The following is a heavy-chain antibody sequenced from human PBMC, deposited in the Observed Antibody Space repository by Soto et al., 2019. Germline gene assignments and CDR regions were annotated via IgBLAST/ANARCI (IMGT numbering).Heavy chain of an antibody. CDR2: INPSGGST. V-gene: IGHV1-46*01. J-gene: IGHJ6*03. CDR3: ARGAHYDVWSCYSVDLQANHHYFMDF. Sequence: ASVKVSCKASGYTFTSYYMHWVRQAPGQGLEWMGIINPSGGSTSYAQKFQGRVTMTRDTSTSTVYMELSSLRSEDTAVYYCARGAHYDVWSCYSVDLQANHHYFMDFCGKGTTVTVSS. CDR1: GYTFTSYY. D-gene: IGHD3-3*01.